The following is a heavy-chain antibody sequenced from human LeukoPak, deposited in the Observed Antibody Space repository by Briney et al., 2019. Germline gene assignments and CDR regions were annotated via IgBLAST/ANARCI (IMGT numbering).Heavy chain of an antibody. Sequence: SETLSLTCAVYGGSFSGHYWSWIRQPPGKGLEWIGEINHSGSTNHNPSLKSRVTISVDTSKNQFSLKLSSVTAADTAVYYCARGERITIFGVVIRPRYYFDYWGQGTLVTVSS. D-gene: IGHD3-3*01. J-gene: IGHJ4*02. CDR3: ARGERITIFGVVIRPRYYFDY. V-gene: IGHV4-34*01. CDR1: GGSFSGHY. CDR2: INHSGST.